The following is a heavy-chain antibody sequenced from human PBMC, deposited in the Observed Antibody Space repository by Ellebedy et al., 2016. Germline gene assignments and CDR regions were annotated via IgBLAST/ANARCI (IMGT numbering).Heavy chain of an antibody. CDR3: ARRGRILWSSWSFDY. CDR1: GGSFSGYY. D-gene: IGHD6-13*01. CDR2: INHSGST. V-gene: IGHV4-34*01. J-gene: IGHJ4*02. Sequence: SETLSLXXAVYGGSFSGYYWSWIRQPPGKGLEWIGEINHSGSTNYNPSLKSRVTISVDTSKNQFSLKLSSVTAADTAVYYCARRGRILWSSWSFDYWGQGTLVTVSS.